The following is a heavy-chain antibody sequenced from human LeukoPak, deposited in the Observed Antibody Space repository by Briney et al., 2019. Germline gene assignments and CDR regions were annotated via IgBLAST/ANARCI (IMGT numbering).Heavy chain of an antibody. CDR3: ARGIDY. CDR2: ISGSGAST. V-gene: IGHV3-23*01. CDR1: GFTLSSYG. Sequence: GGSLRLSCAASGFTLSSYGMSWVRQAPGKGLEWVSVISGSGASTYYADSVRGRFTISSDTSKNMVFLQMNSLRVEDTAVYYCARGIDYWGRGTLVTVSS. J-gene: IGHJ4*02.